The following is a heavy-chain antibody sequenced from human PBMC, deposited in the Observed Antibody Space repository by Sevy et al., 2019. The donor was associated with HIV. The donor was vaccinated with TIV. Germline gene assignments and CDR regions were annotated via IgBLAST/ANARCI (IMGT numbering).Heavy chain of an antibody. D-gene: IGHD6-19*01. CDR3: ARDLCFSGSGKGAYYYYYGMDV. CDR2: IWYDGSNK. V-gene: IGHV3-33*01. CDR1: GFIFSSYG. Sequence: GESLKISCAASGFIFSSYGMNWVRQAPGKGLEWVAVIWYDGSNKYYADSVKGRFTISRDNSKNTLYLQMNSLRAEDTAVYYCARDLCFSGSGKGAYYYYYGMDVWGQGTTVTVSS. J-gene: IGHJ6*02.